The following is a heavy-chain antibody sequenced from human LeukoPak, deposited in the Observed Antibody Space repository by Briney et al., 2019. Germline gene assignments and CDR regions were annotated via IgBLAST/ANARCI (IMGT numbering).Heavy chain of an antibody. CDR3: ATDYDGDSSRYSSD. Sequence: GGSLRLSCASSGFGFRIYSMTWVRQAAGEGLEWVSSMSGGGDTSYYADSVKGRFAVSRDYSNNTLFLQMNSLRAEDTAYYYWATDYDGDSSRYSSDWGRGTVVTVS. CDR2: MSGGGDTS. J-gene: IGHJ4*02. D-gene: IGHD3-22*01. V-gene: IGHV3-23*01. CDR1: GFGFRIYS.